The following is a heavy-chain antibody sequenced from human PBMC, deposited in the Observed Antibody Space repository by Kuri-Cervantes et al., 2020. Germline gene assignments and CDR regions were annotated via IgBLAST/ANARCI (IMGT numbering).Heavy chain of an antibody. V-gene: IGHV3-64*01. CDR1: GFTFSSYA. CDR3: AKGKMATDRTYYYYYYGMDV. Sequence: GESLKISCAASGFTFSSYAMHWVRQAPGKGLEYVSAISSNGGSTYYANSVKGRFTISRDNSKNTLYLQMNSLRAEDTAVYYCAKGKMATDRTYYYYYYGMDVWGQGTTVTVSS. CDR2: ISSNGGST. D-gene: IGHD5-24*01. J-gene: IGHJ6*02.